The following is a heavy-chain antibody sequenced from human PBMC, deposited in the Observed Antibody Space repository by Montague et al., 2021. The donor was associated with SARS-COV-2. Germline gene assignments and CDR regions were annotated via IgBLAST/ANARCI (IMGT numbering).Heavy chain of an antibody. D-gene: IGHD1-26*01. CDR2: INHSGST. CDR3: ARGLGRIEDV. V-gene: IGHV4-34*01. Sequence: SETLSLTCAVYGGSFSGYYWSWIRQPPGKGLEWIGEINHSGSTNYNPSLKSRVTISVDTSKNQFSLKLSSATAADTAVYYCARGLGRIEDVWGQGTTVTVSS. CDR1: GGSFSGYY. J-gene: IGHJ6*02.